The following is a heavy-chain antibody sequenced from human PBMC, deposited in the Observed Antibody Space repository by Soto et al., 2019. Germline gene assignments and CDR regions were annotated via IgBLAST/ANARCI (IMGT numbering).Heavy chain of an antibody. CDR1: GGSISSSSYY. J-gene: IGHJ2*01. D-gene: IGHD7-27*01. CDR2: IYYSGST. V-gene: IGHV4-39*01. CDR3: ARHNWGSHWYFDL. Sequence: SETLSLTCTVSGGSISSSSYYWGWIRQPPGKGLEWIGSIYYSGSTYYNPSLKSLVTISVDTSKNQFSLKLSSVTAADTAVYYCARHNWGSHWYFDLWGRGTLVTVSS.